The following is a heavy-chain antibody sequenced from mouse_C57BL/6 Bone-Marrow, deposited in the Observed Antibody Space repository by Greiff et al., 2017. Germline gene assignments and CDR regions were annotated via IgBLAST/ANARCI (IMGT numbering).Heavy chain of an antibody. D-gene: IGHD1-1*01. CDR3: ARGRYGSREAGFAY. Sequence: QVQLQQPGAELVKPGASVKLSCKASGYTFTSYWMHWVKQRPGRGLEWIGRIDPKSGGTKYNEKFKSKATLTADKPSSTAYMQLSSLTSEDSAVYYCARGRYGSREAGFAYWGQGTLVTVSA. V-gene: IGHV1-72*01. J-gene: IGHJ3*01. CDR2: IDPKSGGT. CDR1: GYTFTSYW.